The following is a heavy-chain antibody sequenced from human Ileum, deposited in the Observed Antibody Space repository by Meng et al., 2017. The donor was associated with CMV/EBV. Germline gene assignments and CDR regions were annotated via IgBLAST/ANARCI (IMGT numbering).Heavy chain of an antibody. CDR2: IRYDGHNA. J-gene: IGHJ4*01. D-gene: IGHD3-22*01. CDR1: GFTFVSYD. Sequence: GGSLRLSCEASGFTFVSYDMHWVRQAPGKGLEWVGLIRYDGHNANNADSVKGRFTISRDNSKNTLFVQMNSLRAEDTAVYYCAKERRLGSTYYFDSSGYYFDHWGQGTLVTVSS. CDR3: AKERRLGSTYYFDSSGYYFDH. V-gene: IGHV3-30*02.